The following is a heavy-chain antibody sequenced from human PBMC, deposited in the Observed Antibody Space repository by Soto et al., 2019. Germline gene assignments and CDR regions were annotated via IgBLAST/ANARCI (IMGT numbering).Heavy chain of an antibody. CDR1: GYSFTSYW. J-gene: IGHJ6*02. V-gene: IGHV5-51*01. Sequence: GESLKISCKGSGYSFTSYWIGWVRQMPGKGLEWMGIIYPGDSDTRYSPYFQGQVTISADKSISTAYLQWSSLKASDTAMYYCARIALGSGSYYYYGMDVWGQGTTVTVSS. CDR3: ARIALGSGSYYYYGMDV. CDR2: IYPGDSDT. D-gene: IGHD3-10*01.